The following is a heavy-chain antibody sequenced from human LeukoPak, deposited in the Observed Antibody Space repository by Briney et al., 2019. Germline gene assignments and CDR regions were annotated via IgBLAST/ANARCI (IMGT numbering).Heavy chain of an antibody. J-gene: IGHJ5*02. CDR2: ISGYNGNT. V-gene: IGHV1-18*01. CDR1: GDRLNTFG. D-gene: IGHD1-26*01. CDR3: ARKIAPGGTGLGCLDA. Sequence: ASVTVSCKASGDRLNTFGISWVRQVPGQGLEWMEWISGYNGNTKYAQKLLDRVTLTTDTPSNTAYMELRSLRSDDTAVYYCARKIAPGGTGLGCLDAWGQGTLVLVAS.